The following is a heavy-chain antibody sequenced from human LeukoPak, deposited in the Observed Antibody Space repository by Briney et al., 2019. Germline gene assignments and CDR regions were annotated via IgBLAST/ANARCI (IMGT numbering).Heavy chain of an antibody. V-gene: IGHV3-11*01. D-gene: IGHD2-15*01. CDR1: GFTFSDYY. J-gene: IGHJ6*02. CDR2: ISGGGSTI. CDR3: ARLGDCSGGSCYGMDV. Sequence: GGSLRLSCAASGFTFSDYYMSWIRQAPGKGLKAFSFISGGGSTIYYADSVKGRFTISRDNAKNSLYLQMNSLRAEDTAVYYCARLGDCSGGSCYGMDVWGQGTTVTVSS.